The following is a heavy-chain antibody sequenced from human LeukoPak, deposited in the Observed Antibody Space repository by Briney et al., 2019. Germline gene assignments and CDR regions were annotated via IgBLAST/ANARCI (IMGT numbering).Heavy chain of an antibody. V-gene: IGHV3-11*05. J-gene: IGHJ4*02. CDR1: GLTFSDYY. Sequence: GGSLRLSCAASGLTFSDYYMSWIRQAPGKGLEWVSYISSSSSYTNYADSVKGRFTISRDNAKNSLYLQMNSLRAEDTAVYYCARVPAYGDYFDYWGQGTLVTVSS. D-gene: IGHD4-17*01. CDR2: ISSSSSYT. CDR3: ARVPAYGDYFDY.